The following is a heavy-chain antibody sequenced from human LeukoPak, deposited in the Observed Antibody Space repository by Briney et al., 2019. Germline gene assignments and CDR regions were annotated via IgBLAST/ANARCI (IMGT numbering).Heavy chain of an antibody. Sequence: SETLSLTCTVSGGSISSYYWSWIRQPPGKGLEWIGYIYYSGSTNYNPSLKSRVTISVDTSKNQFSLKLSSVTAADTAVYYCARVAPERWLHAHFDYWGQGTLVTVSS. J-gene: IGHJ4*02. CDR3: ARVAPERWLHAHFDY. CDR2: IYYSGST. CDR1: GGSISSYY. D-gene: IGHD5-24*01. V-gene: IGHV4-59*01.